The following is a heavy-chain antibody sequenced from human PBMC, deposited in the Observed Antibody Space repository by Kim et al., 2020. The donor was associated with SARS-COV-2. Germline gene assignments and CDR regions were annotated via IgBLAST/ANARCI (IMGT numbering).Heavy chain of an antibody. CDR1: GGSISSYY. Sequence: SETLSLTCTVSGGSISSYYWSWIRQPPGKGLEWIGYIYYSGSTNYNPSLKSRVTISVDTSKNQFSLKLSSVTAADTAVYYCARELEYYDILTGYYSPGTFDYWGQGTLVTVSS. V-gene: IGHV4-59*13. CDR2: IYYSGST. CDR3: ARELEYYDILTGYYSPGTFDY. J-gene: IGHJ4*02. D-gene: IGHD3-9*01.